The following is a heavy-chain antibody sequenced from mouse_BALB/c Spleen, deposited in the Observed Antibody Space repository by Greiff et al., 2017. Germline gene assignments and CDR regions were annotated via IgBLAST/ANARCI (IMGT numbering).Heavy chain of an antibody. D-gene: IGHD1-1*01. CDR1: GYTFTSYW. CDR2: IYPSDSYT. J-gene: IGHJ3*01. CDR3: TSAGSSYVGAY. V-gene: IGHV1-69*02. Sequence: VQLQQPGAELVRPGASVKLSCKASGYTFTSYWINWVKQRPGQGLEWIGNIYPSDSYTNYNQKFKDKATLTVDKSSSTAYMQLSSPTSEDSAVYYCTSAGSSYVGAYWGQGTLVTVSA.